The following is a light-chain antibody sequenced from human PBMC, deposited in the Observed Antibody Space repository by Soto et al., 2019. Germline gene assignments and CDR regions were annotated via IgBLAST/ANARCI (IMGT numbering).Light chain of an antibody. CDR3: DSYTSSSAYV. CDR2: EVS. CDR1: ISDVGGYNY. V-gene: IGLV2-14*01. Sequence: SVLTQPASVSGSPGRSITISCIGTISDVGGYNYVSWYQQQAGKAPQLIIHEVSNRPSGVSNRFSGSKSGNTASLTISGLQAEDEADYYCDSYTSSSAYVFGIGTKVTVL. J-gene: IGLJ1*01.